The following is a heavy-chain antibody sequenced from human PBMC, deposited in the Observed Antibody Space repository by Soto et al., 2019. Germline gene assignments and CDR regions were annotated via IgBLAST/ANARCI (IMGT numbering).Heavy chain of an antibody. V-gene: IGHV5-51*01. J-gene: IGHJ6*02. Sequence: ESLKISCKASGYSFTTFWIAWVRQMPGKGLEWMGITHPGESETRYSPSFQGQVTISADRSTSTAYLQWGSLKASDTAIYYCARNENYYYAYYGMDVWGQGTTVTVSS. CDR1: GYSFTTFW. CDR2: THPGESET. CDR3: ARNENYYYAYYGMDV.